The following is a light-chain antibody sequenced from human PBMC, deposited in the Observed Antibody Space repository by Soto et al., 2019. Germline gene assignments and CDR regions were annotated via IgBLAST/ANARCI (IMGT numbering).Light chain of an antibody. CDR1: SNDVGGYDY. CDR2: DVS. V-gene: IGLV2-11*01. Sequence: QSALPQPRSVSGSPGQSVTISCTGTSNDVGGYDYVSWYQQHPGKAPKLMIYDVSKRPSGVPDRFSGSKSGDTASLTISGLQADDEADYYCCSSAGRNIRYVFGAGTKLTVL. J-gene: IGLJ1*01. CDR3: CSSAGRNIRYV.